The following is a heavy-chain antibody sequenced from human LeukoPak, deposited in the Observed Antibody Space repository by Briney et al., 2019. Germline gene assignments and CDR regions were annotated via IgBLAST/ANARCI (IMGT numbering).Heavy chain of an antibody. V-gene: IGHV3-21*01. CDR2: ISSSSSYI. J-gene: IGHJ4*02. Sequence: SGGSLRLSCAASGFTFSSYSMNWVRQAPGKGLEWASSISSSSSYIYYADSVKGRFTISRDNAKNSLYLQMNSLRAEDTAVYYCARDARPQVDYWGQGTLVTVSS. CDR3: ARDARPQVDY. CDR1: GFTFSSYS.